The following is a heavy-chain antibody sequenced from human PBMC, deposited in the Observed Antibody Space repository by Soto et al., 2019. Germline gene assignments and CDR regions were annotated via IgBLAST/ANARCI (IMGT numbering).Heavy chain of an antibody. CDR2: FYYSGST. Sequence: PSETLSLTCTVSGGSVSGRSYFWSWVRQPPGKGLEWIGYFYYSGSTKYNPSLKSRVTILEDTSKNQFSLKLNSVTAADTAVYYCAREGRMGTFDYWGQGALVTVSS. CDR1: GGSVSGRSYF. V-gene: IGHV4-61*01. CDR3: AREGRMGTFDY. J-gene: IGHJ4*02. D-gene: IGHD1-1*01.